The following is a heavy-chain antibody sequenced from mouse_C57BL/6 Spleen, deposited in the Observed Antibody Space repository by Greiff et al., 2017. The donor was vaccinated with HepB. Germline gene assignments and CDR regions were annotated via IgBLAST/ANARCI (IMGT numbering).Heavy chain of an antibody. D-gene: IGHD1-1*01. CDR2: ISDGGSYT. CDR1: GFTFSSYA. Sequence: DVMLVESGGGLVKPGGSLKLSCAASGFTFSSYAMSWVRQTPEKRLEWVATISDGGSYTYYPDNVKGRFTISRDNAKNNLYLQMSHLKSEDTAMYYCARDSLYYYGSSLYAMDYWGQGTSVTVSS. J-gene: IGHJ4*01. CDR3: ARDSLYYYGSSLYAMDY. V-gene: IGHV5-4*01.